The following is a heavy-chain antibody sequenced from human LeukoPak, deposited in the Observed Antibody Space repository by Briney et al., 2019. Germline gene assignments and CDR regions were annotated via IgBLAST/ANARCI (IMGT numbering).Heavy chain of an antibody. D-gene: IGHD3-9*01. CDR2: IDPNSGGT. V-gene: IGHV1-2*02. CDR1: GYTFTGYY. CDR3: ARVGLRYFDWLSSEVDY. Sequence: GASVKVSCKASGYTFTGYYMHWVRQPPGQGLEWMGWIDPNSGGTNYAQKFQGRVTMTRDTSISTAYMELSRLRSDDTAVYYCARVGLRYFDWLSSEVDYWGQGTLVTVSS. J-gene: IGHJ4*02.